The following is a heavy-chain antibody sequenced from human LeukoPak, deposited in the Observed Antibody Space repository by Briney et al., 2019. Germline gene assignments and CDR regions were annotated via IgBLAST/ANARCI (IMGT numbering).Heavy chain of an antibody. CDR2: ISNNGGYT. CDR1: GFTFSSSA. V-gene: IGHV3-23*01. J-gene: IGHJ4*02. Sequence: GGSLRLSCAASGFTFSSSAMSWVRQAPGKGLEWVSAISNNGGYTYYADSVQGRFTISRDNSKSTLCLQMNSLRAEDTAVYYCARSGEMATIMGDWGQGTLVTVSS. D-gene: IGHD5-24*01. CDR3: ARSGEMATIMGD.